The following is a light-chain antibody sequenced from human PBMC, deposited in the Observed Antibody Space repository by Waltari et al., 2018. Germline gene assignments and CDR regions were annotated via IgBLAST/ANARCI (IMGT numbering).Light chain of an antibody. CDR1: SGSFSTTSY. Sequence: QTVVTQEPSLSVSPGGTVTLTCPLSSGSFSTTSYATWYQQTPGQAPPTLVYKANPRSSGVPDRFSGSILGNTAALTITGAQADDESDYYCALYMGSGIWVFGGGTRLTVL. J-gene: IGLJ3*02. V-gene: IGLV8-61*01. CDR3: ALYMGSGIWV. CDR2: KAN.